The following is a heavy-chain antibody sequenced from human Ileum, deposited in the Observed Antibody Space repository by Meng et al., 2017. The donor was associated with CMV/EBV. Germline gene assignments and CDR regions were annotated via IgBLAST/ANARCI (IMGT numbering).Heavy chain of an antibody. V-gene: IGHV1-2*02. J-gene: IGHJ4*02. CDR3: ARVGDSGSFRRDSFDL. CDR1: GNISSAYF. Sequence: KVSCTTSGNISSAYFMHWVRQAPGQGLEWMGWVNPNSGGTTYAQKFQGRVTITTDYMVLNRLTSDDTATYYCARVGDSGSFRRDSFDLWGQGTLVTVSS. D-gene: IGHD1-26*01. CDR2: VNPNSGGT.